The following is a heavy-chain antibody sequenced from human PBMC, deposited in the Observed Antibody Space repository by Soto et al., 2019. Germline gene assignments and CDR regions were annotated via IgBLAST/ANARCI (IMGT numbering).Heavy chain of an antibody. CDR1: GGPFRSYA. CDR2: IIPIFGTA. D-gene: IGHD6-6*01. Sequence: SVKVSCKASGGPFRSYAISLVRQAPGQGLEWMGGIIPIFGTANYAQKFQGRVTITADESTSTAYMELSSLRSEDTAVYYCASNTAARPEGYYGMDVWDQGTPVTVSS. J-gene: IGHJ6*02. CDR3: ASNTAARPEGYYGMDV. V-gene: IGHV1-69*13.